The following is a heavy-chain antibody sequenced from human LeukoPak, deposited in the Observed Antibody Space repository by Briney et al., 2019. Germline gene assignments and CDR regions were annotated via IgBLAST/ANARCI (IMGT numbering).Heavy chain of an antibody. J-gene: IGHJ3*02. CDR1: GGSISNYY. CDR3: ARARYSSGWDDAFDI. Sequence: SETTSLTCTVSGGSISNYYWSWIRQPPGKGLEWIGYIYNSGSTNYNPSLKSRVTISVDTSKNQISLKLSSVTAADTAMYYCARARYSSGWDDAFDIWGQGTMVTVSS. V-gene: IGHV4-59*01. CDR2: IYNSGST. D-gene: IGHD6-19*01.